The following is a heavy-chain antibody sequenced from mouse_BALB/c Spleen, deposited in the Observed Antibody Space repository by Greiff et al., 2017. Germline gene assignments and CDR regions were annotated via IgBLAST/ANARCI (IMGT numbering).Heavy chain of an antibody. V-gene: IGHV1-62-2*01. CDR1: GYTFTEYT. CDR2: FYPGSGSI. Sequence: QVQLKQSGAELVKPGASVKLSCKASGYTFTEYTIHWVKQRSGQGLEWIGWFYPGSGSIKYNEKFKDKATLTADKSSSTVYMELSRLTSEDSAVYFCARQSYYGNYVDYAMDYWGQGTSVTVSS. D-gene: IGHD2-10*01. J-gene: IGHJ4*01. CDR3: ARQSYYGNYVDYAMDY.